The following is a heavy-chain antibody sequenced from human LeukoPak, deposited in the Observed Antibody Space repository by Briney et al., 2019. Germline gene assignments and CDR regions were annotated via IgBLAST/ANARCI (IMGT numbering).Heavy chain of an antibody. CDR2: ISGSAVTT. V-gene: IGHV3-23*01. D-gene: IGHD3-22*01. J-gene: IGHJ6*02. Sequence: GGSLRLSCTASGFTFNSYAMNWVRQAPGKGLEWVSVISGSAVTTFYTDSVKGRFIISRDNSKNTLYLQMNSLRAEDTAVYYCAKVGSSGYSPSYVWGQGTTVTVSS. CDR1: GFTFNSYA. CDR3: AKVGSSGYSPSYV.